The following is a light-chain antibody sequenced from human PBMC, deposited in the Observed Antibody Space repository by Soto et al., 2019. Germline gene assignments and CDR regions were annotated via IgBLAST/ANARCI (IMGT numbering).Light chain of an antibody. J-gene: IGKJ1*01. CDR2: WAS. Sequence: DIVMTQSPDSLSVSLGERATINCKSSQSVLYSPNNKNYLAWYQHKPGQPPKVLIYWASTRESGVPDRFSGSGSGTDFTLTINSLQAEDVAVYYCHQYAVTPWTFGQGTKVEV. CDR1: QSVLYSPNNKNY. V-gene: IGKV4-1*01. CDR3: HQYAVTPWT.